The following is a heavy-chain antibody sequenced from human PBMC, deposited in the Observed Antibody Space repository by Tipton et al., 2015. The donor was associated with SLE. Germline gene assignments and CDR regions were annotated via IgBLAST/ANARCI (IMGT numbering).Heavy chain of an antibody. CDR2: IYYSGST. V-gene: IGHV4-59*11. Sequence: TLSLTCAVYGGSISSHYWSWIRQPPGKGLEWIGSIYYSGSTNYNPSLKSRVTISVDTSKNQFSLKLSSVTAADTAVYYCARGDCSSTSCLDYWGQGTLVTVSS. CDR3: ARGDCSSTSCLDY. CDR1: GGSISSHY. D-gene: IGHD2-2*01. J-gene: IGHJ4*02.